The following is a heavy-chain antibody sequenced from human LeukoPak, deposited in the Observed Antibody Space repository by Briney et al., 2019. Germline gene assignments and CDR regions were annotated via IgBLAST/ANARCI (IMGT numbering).Heavy chain of an antibody. Sequence: GGSLRLSCAASGFTFSSYAMSWVRQAPGKGLEWVSAISGSGGSTYYADSVKGRFTISRDNSKNTLYLQMNSLRAEDTAVYYCAKAYCGGDCYSLVGAFDIWGQGTMVTVSS. V-gene: IGHV3-23*01. J-gene: IGHJ3*02. CDR2: ISGSGGST. CDR1: GFTFSSYA. CDR3: AKAYCGGDCYSLVGAFDI. D-gene: IGHD2-21*02.